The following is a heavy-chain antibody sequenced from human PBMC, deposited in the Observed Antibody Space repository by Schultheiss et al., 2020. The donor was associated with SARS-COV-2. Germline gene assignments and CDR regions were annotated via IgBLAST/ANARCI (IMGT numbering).Heavy chain of an antibody. Sequence: GSLRLSCAASGFTFSSYGMHWVRQAPGKGLEWVAVISYDGSNKYYADSVKGRFTISRDNSKNTLYLQMNSLRAEDTAVYYCAKGMDIVVVPAALDAFDIWGQGTMVTVSS. CDR3: AKGMDIVVVPAALDAFDI. CDR1: GFTFSSYG. V-gene: IGHV3-30*18. CDR2: ISYDGSNK. D-gene: IGHD2-2*03. J-gene: IGHJ3*02.